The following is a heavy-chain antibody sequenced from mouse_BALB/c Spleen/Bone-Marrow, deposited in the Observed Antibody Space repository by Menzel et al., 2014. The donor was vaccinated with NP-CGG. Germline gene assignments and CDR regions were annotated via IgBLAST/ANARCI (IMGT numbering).Heavy chain of an antibody. CDR1: GFNIKDTY. J-gene: IGHJ3*01. CDR3: AAYYYGRSYGFAY. Sequence: VQLQQPGAELVKPGASVKLSCTASGFNIKDTYMHWVKQRPEQGLEWIGRIDPANGNTKYDPKLQGKATITADTSSNTAYLQLSSLTSEDTAVYYCAAYYYGRSYGFAYWGQGTLVTVSA. D-gene: IGHD1-1*01. V-gene: IGHV14-3*02. CDR2: IDPANGNT.